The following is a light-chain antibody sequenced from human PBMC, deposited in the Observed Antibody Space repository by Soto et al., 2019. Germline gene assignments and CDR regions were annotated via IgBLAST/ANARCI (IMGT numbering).Light chain of an antibody. CDR3: MQGTHWPLT. V-gene: IGKV2-30*01. CDR2: KVS. Sequence: DVVMTQSPLSLPVTLGQPASISCRSSQSLVDSDGNTYLNWFQQRPGQSPRRLIYKVSNRDSGVPDRFSGSGSGTDFTLKISRVEAEDVGVYYCMQGTHWPLTFGQGTKVDIK. J-gene: IGKJ1*01. CDR1: QSLVDSDGNTY.